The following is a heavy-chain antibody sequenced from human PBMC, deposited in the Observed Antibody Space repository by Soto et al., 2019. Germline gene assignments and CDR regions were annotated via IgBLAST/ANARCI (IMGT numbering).Heavy chain of an antibody. D-gene: IGHD4-17*01. CDR1: GGSISSGVYY. V-gene: IGHV4-31*03. CDR3: ARDNYRGDRRQDAFDI. Sequence: QVQLQESGPGLVKPSQTLSLTCTVSGGSISSGVYYWSWFRQHPGKGLEWIGYIYYSGSTYYNPSLISRVTISVDTSKNQFSLKLSSVTAADTAVYYCARDNYRGDRRQDAFDIWGQGTMVTVSS. CDR2: IYYSGST. J-gene: IGHJ3*02.